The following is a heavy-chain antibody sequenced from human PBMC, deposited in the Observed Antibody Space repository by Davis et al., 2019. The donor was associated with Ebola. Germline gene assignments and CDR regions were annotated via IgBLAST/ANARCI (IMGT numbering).Heavy chain of an antibody. Sequence: MPSETLSLTCAVYGGSISGYYWSWTRQPPGKGREWTGEINHIGSTNYNPSLKIRVTISVDTSKNQFSLKLSSVTAADTAVYYCARALWYYSGDYFDYWGQGTLVTVSS. CDR1: GGSISGYY. CDR2: INHIGST. CDR3: ARALWYYSGDYFDY. J-gene: IGHJ4*02. D-gene: IGHD3-10*01. V-gene: IGHV4-34*01.